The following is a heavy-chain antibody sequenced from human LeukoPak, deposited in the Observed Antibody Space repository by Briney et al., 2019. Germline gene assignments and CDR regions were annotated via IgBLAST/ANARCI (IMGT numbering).Heavy chain of an antibody. CDR3: ASPGGRIAVAETYFQH. CDR2: IYYSGST. V-gene: IGHV4-39*01. J-gene: IGHJ1*01. Sequence: SETLCLTCTVSGGSISSSSYYWGWIRQPPGKGLEWIGSIYYSGSTYYNPSLKSRVTISVDTSKNQFSLKLSSVTAADTAVYYCASPGGRIAVAETYFQHWGQGTLVTVSS. CDR1: GGSISSSSYY. D-gene: IGHD6-19*01.